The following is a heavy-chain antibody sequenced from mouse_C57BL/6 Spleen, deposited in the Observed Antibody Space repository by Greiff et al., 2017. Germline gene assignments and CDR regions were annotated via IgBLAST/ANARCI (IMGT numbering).Heavy chain of an antibody. Sequence: QVQLQQPGAELVMPGASVKLSCKASGYTFTSYWMHWVKQRPGQGLAWIGEIDPSDSYTNYNQKFKGKSTLTVDKSSSPAYMQLSSLTSEDSAVYYCARGGYYAMDYWGQGTSVTVSS. CDR1: GYTFTSYW. J-gene: IGHJ4*01. CDR2: IDPSDSYT. CDR3: ARGGYYAMDY. V-gene: IGHV1-69*01.